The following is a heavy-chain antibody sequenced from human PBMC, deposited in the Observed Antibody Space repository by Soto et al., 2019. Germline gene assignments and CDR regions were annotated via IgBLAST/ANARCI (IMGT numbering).Heavy chain of an antibody. CDR3: ARTYSSSWYRLGSFDY. D-gene: IGHD6-13*01. J-gene: IGHJ4*02. CDR1: GYTFTSYA. Sequence: GASVKVSCKASGYTFTSYAMHWVRQAPGQRLEWMGWINAGNGNTKYSQKFQGRVTITRDTSASTAYMELSSLRSEDTAVYYCARTYSSSWYRLGSFDYWRQGTLVTVSS. V-gene: IGHV1-3*01. CDR2: INAGNGNT.